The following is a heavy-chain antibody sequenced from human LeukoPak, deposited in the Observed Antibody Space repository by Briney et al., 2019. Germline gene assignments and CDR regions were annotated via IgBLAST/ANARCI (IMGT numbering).Heavy chain of an antibody. CDR1: GFTFSSYW. Sequence: GGTLRLSCAASGFTFSSYWMHWVRQAPGKGLVWVSRINSDGSSPSYADSVKGRFTISRDNAKNTPYLQMNSLRAEDTAVYYCARGNSAWSNWYFDLWGRGTLVTVSS. CDR3: ARGNSAWSNWYFDL. CDR2: INSDGSSP. J-gene: IGHJ2*01. D-gene: IGHD6-19*01. V-gene: IGHV3-74*01.